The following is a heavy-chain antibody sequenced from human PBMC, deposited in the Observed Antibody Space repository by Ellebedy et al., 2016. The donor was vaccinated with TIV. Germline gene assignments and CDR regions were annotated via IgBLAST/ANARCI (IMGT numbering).Heavy chain of an antibody. D-gene: IGHD4-17*01. Sequence: PGGSLRLSFAASGITVRTNYMSRVRQAPGRGLEWVSIIYSGGGTYYSDSVKGRFTISRDSSRNILYLQMNSLRAEDTAVYYCASRPDGDFHFLDYWGQGTLVTVSS. CDR2: IYSGGGT. CDR3: ASRPDGDFHFLDY. CDR1: GITVRTNY. V-gene: IGHV3-66*01. J-gene: IGHJ4*02.